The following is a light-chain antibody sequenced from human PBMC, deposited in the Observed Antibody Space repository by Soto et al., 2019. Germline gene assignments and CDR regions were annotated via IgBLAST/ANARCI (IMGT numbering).Light chain of an antibody. J-gene: IGKJ1*01. CDR3: QVYGRSPLNLT. CDR1: QILSFNY. V-gene: IGKV3-20*01. Sequence: EIVLTQSPGTLSLSPGERATLSCRASQILSFNYLAWYQQKPGQAPRLLIYAASNRATGIPDRFSGSGSGTDFTLTISRLESEDFAVYYCQVYGRSPLNLTFGPGTKVDIK. CDR2: AAS.